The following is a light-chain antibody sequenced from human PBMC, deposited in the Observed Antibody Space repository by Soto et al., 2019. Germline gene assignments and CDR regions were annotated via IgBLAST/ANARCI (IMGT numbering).Light chain of an antibody. V-gene: IGKV3-15*01. J-gene: IGKJ1*01. CDR1: QSVSSN. Sequence: EVVMPQYPSTLSVSPGERSTLSCISSQSVSSNLAWYQQKPGQAPRLLIYGASTRATGIPARFSGSGSGTEFTLTISSLQSEDFAVYYCQQYNNWPPWTFGQGTKVAI. CDR2: GAS. CDR3: QQYNNWPPWT.